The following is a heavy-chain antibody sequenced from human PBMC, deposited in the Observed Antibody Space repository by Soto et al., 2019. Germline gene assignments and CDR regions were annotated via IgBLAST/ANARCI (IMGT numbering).Heavy chain of an antibody. CDR1: GAPLGGINW. V-gene: IGHV4-4*02. Sequence: QLQLQRSAPGRVKPSGPLSSTSFASGAPLGGINWWGWVRRPPGKGLEWIGEIYHSGSTNYNPSLKSRVIISVDKSKNQFSLKLSSVTDADTAVYYCARGERQQQRDYWGQGTLVTVSS. D-gene: IGHD6-25*01. CDR3: ARGERQQQRDY. CDR2: IYHSGST. J-gene: IGHJ4*02.